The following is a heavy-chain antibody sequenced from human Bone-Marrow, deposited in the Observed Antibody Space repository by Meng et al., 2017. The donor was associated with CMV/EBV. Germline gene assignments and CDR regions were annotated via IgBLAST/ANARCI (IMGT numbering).Heavy chain of an antibody. D-gene: IGHD2-2*03. Sequence: GGSLRLSCAASGFTFSSYAMHWVRQAPGKGLEWVAVISYDGSNKYYADSVKGRFTISRDNSKNTLYLQMNSLRAEDTAVYYCAKPQDGYCSSTSCPPGYWGQGTLVTVSS. CDR1: GFTFSSYA. J-gene: IGHJ4*02. CDR3: AKPQDGYCSSTSCPPGY. V-gene: IGHV3-30-3*02. CDR2: ISYDGSNK.